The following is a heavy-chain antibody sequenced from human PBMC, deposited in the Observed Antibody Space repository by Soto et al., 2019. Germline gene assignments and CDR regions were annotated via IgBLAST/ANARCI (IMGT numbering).Heavy chain of an antibody. J-gene: IGHJ3*02. CDR1: GFTFSSYA. CDR2: ISGSGGST. Sequence: GGSLRLSCAASGFTFSSYAMSWVRQAPGKGLEWVSAISGSGGSTYYADSVKGRFTISRDNSKNTLYLQMNSLRAEDTAVYYCATSPVYDILTGRGVAFDIWGQGTMVTVSS. V-gene: IGHV3-23*01. D-gene: IGHD3-9*01. CDR3: ATSPVYDILTGRGVAFDI.